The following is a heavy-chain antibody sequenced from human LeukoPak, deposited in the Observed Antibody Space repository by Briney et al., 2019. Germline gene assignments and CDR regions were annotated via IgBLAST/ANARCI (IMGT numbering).Heavy chain of an antibody. CDR3: ARLAHGQSSGWFDY. CDR2: ISSNGGST. D-gene: IGHD6-19*01. CDR1: GFTFSSYA. V-gene: IGHV3-64*01. Sequence: GRSPRLSCAASGFTFSSYAMHWVRQAPGKGLEYVSAISSNGGSTYYANSVKGRFTISRDNSKNTLYLQMGSLRAEDMAVYYCARLAHGQSSGWFDYWGQGTLVTVSS. J-gene: IGHJ4*02.